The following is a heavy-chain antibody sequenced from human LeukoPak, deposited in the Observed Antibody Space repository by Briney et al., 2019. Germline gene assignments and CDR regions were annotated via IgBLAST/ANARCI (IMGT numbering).Heavy chain of an antibody. J-gene: IGHJ4*02. Sequence: PSETLSLTCTVSGYSISSGYYWGWIRQPPGKGLEWIGSIYHSGSTYYNPSLKSRVTISVDTSKNQFSLKLSSVTAADTAVYYCARNGEYSSSSQFDYWGQGTLVTVSS. CDR2: IYHSGST. CDR1: GYSISSGYY. CDR3: ARNGEYSSSSQFDY. D-gene: IGHD6-6*01. V-gene: IGHV4-38-2*02.